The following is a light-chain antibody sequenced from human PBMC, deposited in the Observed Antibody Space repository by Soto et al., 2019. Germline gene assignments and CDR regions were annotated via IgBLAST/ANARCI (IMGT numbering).Light chain of an antibody. V-gene: IGKV1-5*03. CDR3: QQCDTYPLT. CDR2: KAS. Sequence: DIPMTQSPSTLSASVGDRVTITCRASQTTSGWLAWCQQKPGKAPKLLIYKASILESGVPSRFSGSRSGKEFTLTISTLQPDDFATYFCQQCDTYPLTVGGGTKVE. CDR1: QTTSGW. J-gene: IGKJ4*01.